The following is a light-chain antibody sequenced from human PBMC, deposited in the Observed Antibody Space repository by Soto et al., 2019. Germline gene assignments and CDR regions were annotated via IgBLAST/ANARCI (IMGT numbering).Light chain of an antibody. CDR1: SSDVGGYNY. Sequence: QSALTQPASLSGSPGQSITISCTGTSSDVGGYNYVSWYQQHPGKAPKLMIYDVSNRPSGVSNRFSGSKSGNTDSLTISGLQAEDEADYYCSSYTSSSFYVFGTGTKLTVL. V-gene: IGLV2-14*01. CDR2: DVS. CDR3: SSYTSSSFYV. J-gene: IGLJ1*01.